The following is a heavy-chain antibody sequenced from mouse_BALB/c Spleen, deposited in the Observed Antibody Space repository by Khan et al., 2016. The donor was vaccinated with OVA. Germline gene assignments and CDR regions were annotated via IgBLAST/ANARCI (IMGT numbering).Heavy chain of an antibody. V-gene: IGHV2-2*02. CDR2: IWSAGST. D-gene: IGHD2-4*01. J-gene: IGHJ3*01. CDR3: ARRGYDYGRGALFAY. Sequence: QVQLKQSGPGLVQPSQSLSITCTVSGFSLNNYSVHWVRQSPGKGLEWLGIIWSAGSTDYNAAFISRLTISKDNSRCQVFFKMNSLQPNDTAVYYCARRGYDYGRGALFAYWGQGTLVTVSA. CDR1: GFSLNNYS.